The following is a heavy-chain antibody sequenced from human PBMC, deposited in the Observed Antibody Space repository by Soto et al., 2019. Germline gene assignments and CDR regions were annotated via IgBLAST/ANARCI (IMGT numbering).Heavy chain of an antibody. D-gene: IGHD1-26*01. CDR1: GFTFSRYA. V-gene: IGHV3-23*01. J-gene: IGHJ6*02. CDR2: ISGSGGST. CDR3: AKDEVGAVYYSYYGMDV. Sequence: EVQLLESGGGLVQPGGSLRLSCAASGFTFSRYAMSWVRQAPGKGLEWVSAISGSGGSTYYADSVKGRFTISRDNSKNTLYLQMNSLRAEDTAVYYCAKDEVGAVYYSYYGMDVWGQGTTVTVSS.